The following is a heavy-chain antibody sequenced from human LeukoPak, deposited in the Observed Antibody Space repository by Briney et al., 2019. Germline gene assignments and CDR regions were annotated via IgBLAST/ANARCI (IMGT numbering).Heavy chain of an antibody. Sequence: LETLSLTCTVSGGSISYYYWSWIRQPPGKGLEWIGYIYYSGSTNYNPSLKSRVPISVDTSKNQFSLNLTSVTTADTAVYYCARVSCSSTSCPRRDALDVWGQGTMVTVSS. D-gene: IGHD2-2*01. J-gene: IGHJ3*01. CDR2: IYYSGST. V-gene: IGHV4-59*01. CDR3: ARVSCSSTSCPRRDALDV. CDR1: GGSISYYY.